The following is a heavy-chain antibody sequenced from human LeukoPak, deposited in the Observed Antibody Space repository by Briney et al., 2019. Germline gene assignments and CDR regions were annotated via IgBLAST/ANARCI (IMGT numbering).Heavy chain of an antibody. Sequence: SETLSLTCTVSGGSISRGDYYWSWLRQPPGTGLEWMGYIYYSGRTYYNPSLKSRVTISVDTSKNQFSLKLSSVTAADTAVYYCARGVPYYYDSSGYPPWAFDIWGQGTMVTVSS. CDR3: ARGVPYYYDSSGYPPWAFDI. CDR1: GGSISRGDYY. V-gene: IGHV4-30-4*01. CDR2: IYYSGRT. J-gene: IGHJ3*02. D-gene: IGHD3-22*01.